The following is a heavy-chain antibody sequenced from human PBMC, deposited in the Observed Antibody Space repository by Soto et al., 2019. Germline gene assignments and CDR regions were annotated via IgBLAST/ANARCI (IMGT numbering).Heavy chain of an antibody. J-gene: IGHJ6*04. D-gene: IGHD3-22*01. CDR2: IDPSDSYT. CDR1: GYSFTSYW. V-gene: IGHV5-10-1*01. CDR3: AGTYYYDSSGYSFYGMDV. Sequence: GESLKISCKGSGYSFTSYWISWVRQMPGKGLEWMGRIDPSDSYTNYSPSFQGHVTISADKSISTAYLQWSSLKASDTAMYYCAGTYYYDSSGYSFYGMDVWGKGTTVTVSS.